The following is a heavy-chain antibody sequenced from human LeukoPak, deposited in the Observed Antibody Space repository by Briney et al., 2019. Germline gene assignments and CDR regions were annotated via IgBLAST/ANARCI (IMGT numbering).Heavy chain of an antibody. CDR2: INPSGGST. Sequence: ASVKVSCKASGGTFSSYAISWVRQAPGQGLEWMGIINPSGGSTNYAQKFQGRVTMTRDTSTSTVYMELSSLRSEDTAVYYCARRGPYYYDSSEYFQHWGQGTLVTVSS. D-gene: IGHD3-22*01. V-gene: IGHV1-46*01. J-gene: IGHJ1*01. CDR3: ARRGPYYYDSSEYFQH. CDR1: GGTFSSYA.